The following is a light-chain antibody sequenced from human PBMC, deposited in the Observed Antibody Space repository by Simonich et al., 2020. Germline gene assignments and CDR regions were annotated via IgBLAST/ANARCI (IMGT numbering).Light chain of an antibody. CDR3: QQYNNWPWT. CDR1: QSVSSN. CDR2: GAS. Sequence: EIVMTQSPATLSLSPGERATLSCRARQSVSSNLSWYQQKPGQAPRLLIYGASTRATGIPARFSGSGSGTEFTRTISSMQAEDFAVYYWQQYNNWPWTFGQGTKVEIK. V-gene: IGKV3-15*01. J-gene: IGKJ1*01.